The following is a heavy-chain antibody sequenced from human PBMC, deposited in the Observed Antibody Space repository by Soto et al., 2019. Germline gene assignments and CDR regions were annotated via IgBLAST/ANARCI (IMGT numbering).Heavy chain of an antibody. CDR2: ISYDGSNK. CDR1: GFTFSSYA. J-gene: IGHJ5*02. CDR3: ARGEYSSSPFDP. D-gene: IGHD6-6*01. Sequence: TGGSLRLSCAASGFTFSSYAMHWVRQAPGKGLEWVAVISYDGSNKYSADSVKGRFTISRDNSKNTLYPQMNSLRAEDTAVYYCARGEYSSSPFDPWGQGTLVTVSS. V-gene: IGHV3-30-3*01.